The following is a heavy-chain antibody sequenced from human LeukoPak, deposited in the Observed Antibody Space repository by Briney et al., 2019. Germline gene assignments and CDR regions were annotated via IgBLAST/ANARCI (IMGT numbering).Heavy chain of an antibody. CDR3: ARDTALWTFDI. CDR1: GGSISSGSYY. Sequence: PSQTLSLTCTVSGGSISSGSYYWSWIRQPAGKGLEWIGRIYTSGSTNYNPSLKSRLTMSVDRSKNQFSLKMTSVTAADTAMHYCARDTALWTFDIWGQGTMVTVSS. V-gene: IGHV4-61*02. J-gene: IGHJ3*02. CDR2: IYTSGST. D-gene: IGHD2-21*02.